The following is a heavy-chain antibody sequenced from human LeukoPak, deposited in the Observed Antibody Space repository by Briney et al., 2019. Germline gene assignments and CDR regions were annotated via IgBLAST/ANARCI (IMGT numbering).Heavy chain of an antibody. CDR2: ISSSYAI. J-gene: IGHJ3*02. CDR3: ARDRHFVAFDI. Sequence: PGGSLRLCCAASGFTFTAFTINWVGKAPGKGLEWVSSISSSYAIYFADSVKGRFTISRDNAKNSVYLHMNSLRAEDTAVYYCARDRHFVAFDIWGQGTMVTVSS. CDR1: GFTFTAFT. V-gene: IGHV3-69-1*01.